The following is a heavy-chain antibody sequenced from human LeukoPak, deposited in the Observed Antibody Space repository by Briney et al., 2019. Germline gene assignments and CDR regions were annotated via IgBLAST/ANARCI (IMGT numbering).Heavy chain of an antibody. CDR1: GFTFSSYS. CDR2: ISSSSSYI. D-gene: IGHD5-24*01. Sequence: GGSLRLSCAASGFTFSSYSLNWVRQAPGTGLEWVSSISSSSSYIYYADSVKGRFTISRDNAKNSLYLQMNSLRAEDTAVYYCARDGDRMATNPRFDYWGQGTLVTVSS. CDR3: ARDGDRMATNPRFDY. V-gene: IGHV3-21*01. J-gene: IGHJ4*02.